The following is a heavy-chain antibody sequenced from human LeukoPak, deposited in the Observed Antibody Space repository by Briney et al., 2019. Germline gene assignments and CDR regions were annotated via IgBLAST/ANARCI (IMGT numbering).Heavy chain of an antibody. CDR1: GFTFSSYA. CDR3: AKHTAMALDAFDI. V-gene: IGHV3-23*01. Sequence: GGSLRPSCAASGFTFSSYAMSWVRQAPGKGLEWVSAISGSGGSTYYADSVKGRFTISRDNSKNTLYLQMNSLRAEDTAVYYCAKHTAMALDAFDIWGQGTMVTVSS. D-gene: IGHD5-18*01. J-gene: IGHJ3*02. CDR2: ISGSGGST.